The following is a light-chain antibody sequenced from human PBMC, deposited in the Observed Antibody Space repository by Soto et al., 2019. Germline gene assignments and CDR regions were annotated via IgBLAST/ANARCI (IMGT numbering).Light chain of an antibody. CDR1: QSVGSN. J-gene: IGKJ5*01. CDR2: AAS. Sequence: EIVVTQSPVTLSALPGTSATLPCRASQSVGSNIAWYQQRPGQAPRLLIYAASTRAAGVPIRFSGSGSGTEFTLTITSLQSDDFAVYYCQQYNQWSPITFGQGTRLEIK. CDR3: QQYNQWSPIT. V-gene: IGKV3-15*01.